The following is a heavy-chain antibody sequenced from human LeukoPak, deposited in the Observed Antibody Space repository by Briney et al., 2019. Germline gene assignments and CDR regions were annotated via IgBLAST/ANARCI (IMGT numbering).Heavy chain of an antibody. CDR2: ISSSSSYI. Sequence: GGCLRLSCAASGFTFSSYSMNWVRQAPGKGLEWVSSISSSSSYIYYADSVKGRFTISRDNAKNSLYLQMNSLRAEDTAVYYCARDTPLGAMTTFDYWGQGTLVTVSS. CDR3: ARDTPLGAMTTFDY. CDR1: GFTFSSYS. J-gene: IGHJ4*02. D-gene: IGHD1-26*01. V-gene: IGHV3-21*01.